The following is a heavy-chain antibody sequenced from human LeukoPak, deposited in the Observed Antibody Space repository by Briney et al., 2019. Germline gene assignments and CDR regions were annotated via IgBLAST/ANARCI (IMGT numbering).Heavy chain of an antibody. V-gene: IGHV4-59*08. CDR1: GGSISSYY. CDR3: ATMGFRDYSRWFDP. J-gene: IGHJ5*02. CDR2: IYYSGST. D-gene: IGHD2-15*01. Sequence: SETLSLTCTVSGGSISSYYWSWIRQPPGKGLEWIGYIYYSGSTNHNPSLKSRVTISVDTSKNQFSLKLSSVTAADTAVYYCATMGFRDYSRWFDPWGQGTLVTVSS.